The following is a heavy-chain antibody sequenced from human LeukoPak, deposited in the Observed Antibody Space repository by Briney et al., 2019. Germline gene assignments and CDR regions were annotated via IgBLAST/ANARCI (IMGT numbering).Heavy chain of an antibody. CDR2: IRYDGSYK. V-gene: IGHV3-30*02. J-gene: IGHJ4*02. CDR3: AKDRAEGIAPAGLALS. D-gene: IGHD6-13*01. Sequence: GGSLRLSCAASGFTFSSYAMYWVRQTPGKGLEWVAFIRYDGSYKYYADSVKGRFTISRDNSKNTLYLQMNSLRAEDTAMYYCAKDRAEGIAPAGLALSWGQGTLVTVSS. CDR1: GFTFSSYA.